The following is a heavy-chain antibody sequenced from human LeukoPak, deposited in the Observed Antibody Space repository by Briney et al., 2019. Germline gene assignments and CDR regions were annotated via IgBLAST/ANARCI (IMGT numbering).Heavy chain of an antibody. CDR3: VKGYDANWAHFDY. V-gene: IGHV3-64D*06. CDR1: GFTFSTYP. D-gene: IGHD7-27*01. Sequence: LGGSLRLSCSASGFTFSTYPMQWVRQAPGKGLEYVSSISSNGDYTYYADSVKGRFTISRDNSKNTLYLQMSSLRPEDTAVYYCVKGYDANWAHFDYWGQGTLATVSS. J-gene: IGHJ4*02. CDR2: ISSNGDYT.